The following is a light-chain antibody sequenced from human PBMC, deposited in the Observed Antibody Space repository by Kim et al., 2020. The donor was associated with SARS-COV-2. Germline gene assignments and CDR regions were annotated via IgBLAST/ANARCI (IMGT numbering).Light chain of an antibody. V-gene: IGLV4-69*01. CDR2: LNNDGRH. Sequence: QPVLTQSPSASASLGASVKLTCILSRGHSSYTIAWHQQQPEKGARYLMKLNNDGRHKRGAGIAGRFSGSSSGAERYLTISSLQSEYEADYYGQTWGTAIDGVFGGATPLTVL. CDR3: QTWGTAIDGV. CDR1: RGHSSYT. J-gene: IGLJ3*02.